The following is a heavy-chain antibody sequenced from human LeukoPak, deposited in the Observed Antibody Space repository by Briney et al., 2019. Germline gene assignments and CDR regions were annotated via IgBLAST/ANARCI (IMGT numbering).Heavy chain of an antibody. V-gene: IGHV4-31*03. J-gene: IGHJ4*02. CDR2: ISYSGST. CDR3: VRDSGSYYFDY. Sequence: SETLSLTCTVSGGSFSSGGYYWSWIRQHPGKGLEWIGYISYSGSTYYNPSLKSRVTISVDTSKNQFSLKLSSVTAADTAVYHCVRDSGSYYFDYWGQGTLVTVSS. CDR1: GGSFSSGGYY. D-gene: IGHD1-26*01.